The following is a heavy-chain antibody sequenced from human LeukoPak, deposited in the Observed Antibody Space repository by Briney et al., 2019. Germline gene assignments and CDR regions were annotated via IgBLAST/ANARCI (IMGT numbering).Heavy chain of an antibody. V-gene: IGHV1-8*01. CDR1: GYTFTNYD. CDR2: MNPNSGNT. Sequence: ASVKVSCKASGYTFTNYDINWVRQATGQGLEWMGWMNPNSGNTGYAQKFQGRVTMTRNTSISTAYMELSSLRSEDTAVYYCARGVLWSSTFSYWGQGTLVTVSS. D-gene: IGHD2/OR15-2a*01. J-gene: IGHJ4*02. CDR3: ARGVLWSSTFSY.